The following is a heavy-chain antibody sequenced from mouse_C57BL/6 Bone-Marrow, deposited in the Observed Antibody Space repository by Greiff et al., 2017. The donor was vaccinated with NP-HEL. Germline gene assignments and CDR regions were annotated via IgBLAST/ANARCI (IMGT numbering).Heavy chain of an antibody. CDR3: ARDGYLYYYAMDY. J-gene: IGHJ4*01. Sequence: QVQLQQPGAELVRPGTSVKLSCKASGYTFTSYWMHWVKQRPGQGLEWIGVIDPSDSYTNYNQQFKGKATLPVDKSSSTAYMQLSSLTSEDSAVYYCARDGYLYYYAMDYWGQGTSVTVSS. D-gene: IGHD2-3*01. CDR1: GYTFTSYW. V-gene: IGHV1-59*01. CDR2: IDPSDSYT.